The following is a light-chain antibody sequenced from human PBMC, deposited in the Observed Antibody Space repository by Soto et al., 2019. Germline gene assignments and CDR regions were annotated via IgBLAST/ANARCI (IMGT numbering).Light chain of an antibody. CDR1: QSVSSIY. V-gene: IGKV3-20*01. CDR3: QQYGSSPPT. Sequence: EIVLTQSPGTLSLSPGEIATLSCRASQSVSSIYLAWYQQKPGQAPSLIIYGASSRATGTPDRFSGSGSGTDCTLTINRLEPEDFALYYCQQYGSSPPTLGQGTKVDIK. CDR2: GAS. J-gene: IGKJ1*01.